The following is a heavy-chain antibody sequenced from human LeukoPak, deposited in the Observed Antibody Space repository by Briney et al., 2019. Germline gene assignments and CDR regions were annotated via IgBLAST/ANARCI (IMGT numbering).Heavy chain of an antibody. Sequence: ASVKVSCKASGYTFTGYYIHWVRQAPGQGLEWMGWINPNSGGTNYAQKFHGRVTMTRDTSISTAYMELSRLRSDDTAVYYCARAVNGSSFFRVWGQGTLVTVSS. CDR1: GYTFTGYY. D-gene: IGHD6-13*01. V-gene: IGHV1-2*02. CDR3: ARAVNGSSFFRV. CDR2: INPNSGGT. J-gene: IGHJ4*02.